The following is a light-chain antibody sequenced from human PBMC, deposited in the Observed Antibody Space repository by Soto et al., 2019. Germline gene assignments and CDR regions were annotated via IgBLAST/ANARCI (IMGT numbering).Light chain of an antibody. J-gene: IGLJ3*02. V-gene: IGLV1-47*01. CDR3: EAWDDRLSGPGRV. Sequence: QAVVTQPPSASGTPGQRVTISCSGSSSNLGSNYVYWYQQLPGTAPKLLIYRNNQRPSGVADRFSGSKSGTSAILAISGLRSEDEAYHYCEAWDDRLSGPGRVFGGGTKLTVL. CDR1: SSNLGSNY. CDR2: RNN.